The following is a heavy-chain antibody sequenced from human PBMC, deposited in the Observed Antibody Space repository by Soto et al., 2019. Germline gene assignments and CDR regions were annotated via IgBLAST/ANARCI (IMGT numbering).Heavy chain of an antibody. CDR1: GGSISSIYY. V-gene: IGHV4-39*01. J-gene: IGHJ4*02. D-gene: IGHD2-15*01. CDR3: ARGGERVAMRSGY. CDR2: IYYSGST. Sequence: PSETLSLSCTVSGGSISSIYYWGWIRQPPGKGLEWIGSIYYSGSTYYNPSLKSRVTISVDTSKNQFSLKLSSVTAADTAVYYCARGGERVAMRSGYWGEGTLVA.